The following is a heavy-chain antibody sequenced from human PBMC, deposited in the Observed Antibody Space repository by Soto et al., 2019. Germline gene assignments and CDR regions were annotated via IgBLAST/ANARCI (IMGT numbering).Heavy chain of an antibody. V-gene: IGHV4-30-2*01. CDR3: ARGYGGGFDY. D-gene: IGHD4-17*01. Sequence: SETLSLTCAVSGGSISSGGYSWSWTRQPPGKGLEWIGYIYHSGSTYYNPSLKSRVTISVDRSKNQFPLKLSSVTAADTAVYYCARGYGGGFDYWGQGTLVTVSS. J-gene: IGHJ4*02. CDR2: IYHSGST. CDR1: GGSISSGGYS.